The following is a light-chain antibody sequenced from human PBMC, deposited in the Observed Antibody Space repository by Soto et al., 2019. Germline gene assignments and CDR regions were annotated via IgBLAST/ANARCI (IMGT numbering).Light chain of an antibody. CDR1: QSVSSS. V-gene: IGKV3-20*01. J-gene: IGKJ1*01. Sequence: EMVMTQSPATLSVSPGERARISSRASQSVSSSLAWYQQKPGQAPRLLIYGASTRATGIPDRFSGSGSGTDFTLTISRLEPEDFAVYYCQQYGSSPTTFGQGTKVDIK. CDR3: QQYGSSPTT. CDR2: GAS.